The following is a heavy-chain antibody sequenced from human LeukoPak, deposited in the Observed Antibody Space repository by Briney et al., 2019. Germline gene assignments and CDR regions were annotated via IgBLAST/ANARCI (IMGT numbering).Heavy chain of an antibody. CDR3: ARRLTQCDCFDP. CDR2: TYYRSKWYN. V-gene: IGHV6-1*01. CDR1: GDSVSSDSAA. J-gene: IGHJ5*02. Sequence: SQTLSLTCAISGDSVSSDSAAWNWIRQSPSRGLEWLGRTYYRSKWYNDYAVSVKSRITINPDTSKNQFSLHLNSVTPEDTAVYYCARRLTQCDCFDPWGQGILVTVSS. D-gene: IGHD2-21*02.